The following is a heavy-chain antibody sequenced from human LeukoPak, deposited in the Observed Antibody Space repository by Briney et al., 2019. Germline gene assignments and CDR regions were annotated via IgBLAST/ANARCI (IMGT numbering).Heavy chain of an antibody. V-gene: IGHV3-9*01. CDR3: ARDERGLIRFDY. Sequence: GGSLRLSCAASGFTFDDYATHWVRQAPGKGLEWVSGISWNSGSIGYADSVKGRFTISRDNAKNSLYLQMNSLRAEDTAVYYCARDERGLIRFDYWGQGTLVTVSS. CDR1: GFTFDDYA. J-gene: IGHJ4*02. D-gene: IGHD3-10*01. CDR2: ISWNSGSI.